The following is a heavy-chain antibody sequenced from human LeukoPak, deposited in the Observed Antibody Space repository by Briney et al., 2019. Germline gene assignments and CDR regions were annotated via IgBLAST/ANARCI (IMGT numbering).Heavy chain of an antibody. D-gene: IGHD1-26*01. CDR2: INHSGST. V-gene: IGHV4-34*01. CDR3: ARGTVGATHLDY. J-gene: IGHJ4*02. Sequence: SETLSLTCAVYGGSFSGYYWSWIRQPPGKGLEWIGGINHSGSTNYNPSLKSRVTISVDTSKNQFSLKLSSVTAADTAVYYCARGTVGATHLDYWGQGTLVTVSS. CDR1: GGSFSGYY.